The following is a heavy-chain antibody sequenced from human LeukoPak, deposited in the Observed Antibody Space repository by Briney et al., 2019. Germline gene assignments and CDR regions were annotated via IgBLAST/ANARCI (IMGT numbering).Heavy chain of an antibody. CDR2: ISYDGSNK. J-gene: IGHJ4*02. V-gene: IGHV3-30*03. Sequence: PGGSLRLSCAASGFTFSNYGMHWVRQALGKGLEWVALISYDGSNKYYADSVKGRFTISRDNSKNTLYLQMNSLRDEDTAVYYCARAFDYWGQGTLVAVSS. CDR3: ARAFDY. CDR1: GFTFSNYG.